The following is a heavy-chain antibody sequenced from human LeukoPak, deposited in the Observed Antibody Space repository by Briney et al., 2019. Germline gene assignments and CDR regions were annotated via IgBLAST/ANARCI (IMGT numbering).Heavy chain of an antibody. Sequence: GESLKISCQGSGYSFTRYWIAWVRQMPGKGLEWMGIIYPGDSDTKYSPSFQGHVIFSADKSISTAYLEWSSLKASDTAMYYCASQGASGPLDYWGQGTVVTVSS. CDR1: GYSFTRYW. V-gene: IGHV5-51*01. CDR2: IYPGDSDT. J-gene: IGHJ4*02. CDR3: ASQGASGPLDY.